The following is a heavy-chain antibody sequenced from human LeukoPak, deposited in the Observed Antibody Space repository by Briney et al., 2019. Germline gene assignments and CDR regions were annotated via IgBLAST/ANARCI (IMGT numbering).Heavy chain of an antibody. J-gene: IGHJ4*02. CDR3: AKALGATTGDY. D-gene: IGHD1-26*01. Sequence: GGSLRLSCAASEFTFSNYAMSWVRQAPGKGLEWVSAISGSGGSTYYADSVKGRFTISRDNSKNTLYLQMNSLRAEDTAVYYCAKALGATTGDYWGQGTLVTVSS. CDR2: ISGSGGST. V-gene: IGHV3-23*01. CDR1: EFTFSNYA.